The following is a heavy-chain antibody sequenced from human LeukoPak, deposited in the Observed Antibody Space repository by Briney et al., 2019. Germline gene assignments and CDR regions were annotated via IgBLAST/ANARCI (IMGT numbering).Heavy chain of an antibody. CDR1: GFTFSSYG. CDR3: AREMYSGMYNDAFDI. D-gene: IGHD1-26*01. CDR2: IRSDGST. Sequence: GGSLRLSCAASGFTFSSYGMHWVRQAPGKGLEWVSVIRSDGSTNHADSVKGRFTISRDNSKNTLYLQMNNLRAEDTAMYYCAREMYSGMYNDAFDIWGQGTKVTVSS. V-gene: IGHV3-53*01. J-gene: IGHJ3*02.